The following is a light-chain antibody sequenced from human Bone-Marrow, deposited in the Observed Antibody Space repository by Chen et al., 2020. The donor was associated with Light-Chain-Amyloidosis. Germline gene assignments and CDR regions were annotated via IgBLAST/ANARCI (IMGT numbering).Light chain of an antibody. CDR1: QSLLYSSNNKNY. J-gene: IGKJ2*01. CDR2: WAS. CDR3: HQYYTTPRT. Sequence: DIVMTQSPDSLAVSLGERATINCKSSQSLLYSSNNKNYLPWYQQKPGQPPKLLIYWASTRASGVPDRFSGRGSGTDYTLTISSLQAEDVAVYYCHQYYTTPRTFVQGTELEIK. V-gene: IGKV4-1*01.